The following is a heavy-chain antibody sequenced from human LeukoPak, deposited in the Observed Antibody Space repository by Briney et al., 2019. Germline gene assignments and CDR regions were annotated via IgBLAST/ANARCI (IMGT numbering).Heavy chain of an antibody. D-gene: IGHD1-26*01. J-gene: IGHJ4*02. CDR3: ARDSRSGVGAKPFDY. CDR2: IYYSGST. CDR1: GGSISTYY. V-gene: IGHV4-59*12. Sequence: SETLSLTCTVSGGSISTYYWSWIRQPPGKGLEWIGYIYYSGSTNYNPSLRNRVTISVDTSKNQFSLQLNSVTPEDTAVYYCARDSRSGVGAKPFDYWGQGTLVTVSS.